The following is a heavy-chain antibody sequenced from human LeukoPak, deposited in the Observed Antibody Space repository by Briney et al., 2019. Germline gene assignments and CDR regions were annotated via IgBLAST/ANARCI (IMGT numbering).Heavy chain of an antibody. CDR2: ISHDENTK. CDR1: GFSFYNLA. Sequence: GGSLRLSCATSGFSFYNLAFHWVRQAPGKGLEWVSLISHDENTKKYADSVKGRFIISRDNSKNTLYLQMNSLRAEDTAVYYCARAHYYYGSGSYSWGQGTLVTVSS. D-gene: IGHD3-10*01. CDR3: ARAHYYYGSGSYS. J-gene: IGHJ4*02. V-gene: IGHV3-30*14.